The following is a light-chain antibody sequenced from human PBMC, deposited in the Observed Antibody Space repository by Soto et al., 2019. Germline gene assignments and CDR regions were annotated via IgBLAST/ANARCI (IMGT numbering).Light chain of an antibody. J-gene: IGLJ2*01. Sequence: QSALTQPASVSGSPGQSITISCTGTSSDVGGYDYASWYQQLPGKAPKLIIYEVSNRPSGVSHRFSGSKSGDTASLTISGLQGGDEADYFCSSYRNSESLEVFGGGTKLTVL. CDR2: EVS. V-gene: IGLV2-14*01. CDR3: SSYRNSESLEV. CDR1: SSDVGGYDY.